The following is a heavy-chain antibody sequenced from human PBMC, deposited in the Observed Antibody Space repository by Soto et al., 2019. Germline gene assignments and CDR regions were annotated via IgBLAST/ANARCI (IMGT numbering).Heavy chain of an antibody. J-gene: IGHJ4*02. CDR3: ARDNYGLLDY. D-gene: IGHD3-10*01. CDR2: IDPRSGDR. Sequence: GASGKVSCKPPGYTFTDLYIHWVRQAPGQGLEWMGWIDPRSGDRRYTQKFQGRVTMSRDTSASTVYMELSSLTSDDTAVYFCARDNYGLLDYRGQGTLFTVSS. CDR1: GYTFTDLY. V-gene: IGHV1-2*02.